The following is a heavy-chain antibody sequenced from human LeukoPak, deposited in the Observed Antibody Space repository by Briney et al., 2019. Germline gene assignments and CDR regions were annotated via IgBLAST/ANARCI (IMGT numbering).Heavy chain of an antibody. J-gene: IGHJ4*02. Sequence: ASVKVSCKASGYTFTSYGISWVRQAPGQGLEWMGGIIPIFGTANYAQKFQGRVTITTDESTSTAYVELSSLRSEDTAVYYCARGYCSGGSCYFRNWGQGTLVTVSS. CDR3: ARGYCSGGSCYFRN. V-gene: IGHV1-69*05. CDR2: IIPIFGTA. CDR1: GYTFTSYG. D-gene: IGHD2-15*01.